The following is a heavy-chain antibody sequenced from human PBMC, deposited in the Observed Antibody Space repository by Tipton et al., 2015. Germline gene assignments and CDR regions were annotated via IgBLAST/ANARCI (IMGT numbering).Heavy chain of an antibody. Sequence: GSLRLSCAASGFTFGSYSMNWVRQAPGKGLEWVANINPDGTGKFYADSLRGRFTISRDNAENSLFLQMNSLRVEDTAVYYCSRGFDWHFDRWGQGTLVTVSS. CDR2: INPDGTGK. J-gene: IGHJ5*02. D-gene: IGHD3-9*01. V-gene: IGHV3-7*04. CDR3: SRGFDWHFDR. CDR1: GFTFGSYS.